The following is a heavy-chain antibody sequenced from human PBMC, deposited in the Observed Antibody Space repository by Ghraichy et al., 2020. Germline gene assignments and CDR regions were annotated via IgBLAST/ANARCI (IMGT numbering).Heavy chain of an antibody. CDR1: GGSISSYY. V-gene: IGHV4-59*01. J-gene: IGHJ2*01. CDR3: ARDRLVTGTTFVRYFDL. Sequence: SETLSLTSTVSGGSISSYYWSWIRQPPGKGLDWIGYIYYSGSTNYNPSLKSRVTISVDTSKNQFSLKLSSVTAADTAVYYCARDRLVTGTTFVRYFDLWGRGTLVTVFS. CDR2: IYYSGST. D-gene: IGHD1-7*01.